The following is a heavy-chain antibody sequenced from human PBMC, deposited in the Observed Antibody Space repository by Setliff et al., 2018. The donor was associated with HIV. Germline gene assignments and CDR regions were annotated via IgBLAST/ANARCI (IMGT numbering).Heavy chain of an antibody. CDR1: GYTFTSYY. Sequence: ASVKVSCKASGYTFTSYYMHWVRQAPGQGLEWMGIINPSGGSTSYAQKFQGRVTMTRDTSINTAYMELSRLKYDDTAVYYCARDLGSSSSMDPWGQGTLVTVSS. V-gene: IGHV1-46*01. D-gene: IGHD6-6*01. CDR3: ARDLGSSSSMDP. J-gene: IGHJ5*02. CDR2: INPSGGST.